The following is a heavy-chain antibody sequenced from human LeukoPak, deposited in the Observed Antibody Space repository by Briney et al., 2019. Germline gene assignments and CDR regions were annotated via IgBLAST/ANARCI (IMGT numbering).Heavy chain of an antibody. Sequence: PGGSLRLSCAASGFTFCSYPMHWLRHAPGKGLEYVSDFSSNGGSTYYANSVKGRFTISRDNSKNTLYLQMGSLRAEDTAVYYCARSVIAALYCFDPWGQGTLVTVSS. CDR3: ARSVIAALYCFDP. CDR2: FSSNGGST. CDR1: GFTFCSYP. D-gene: IGHD6-13*01. J-gene: IGHJ5*02. V-gene: IGHV3-64*01.